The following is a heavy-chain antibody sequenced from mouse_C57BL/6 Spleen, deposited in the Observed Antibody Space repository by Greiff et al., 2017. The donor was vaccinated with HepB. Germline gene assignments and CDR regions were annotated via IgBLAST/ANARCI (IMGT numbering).Heavy chain of an antibody. CDR3: ARSNWFAY. CDR2: IDPSDSYT. V-gene: IGHV1-50*01. D-gene: IGHD2-5*01. J-gene: IGHJ3*01. Sequence: QVQLQQPGAELVKPGASVKLSCKASGYTFTSYWMQWVKQRPGQGLEWIGGIDPSDSYTNYNQKFKGKATLTVDTSSSTAYMQLSSLTSEDSAVYYCARSNWFAYWGQGTLVTVSA. CDR1: GYTFTSYW.